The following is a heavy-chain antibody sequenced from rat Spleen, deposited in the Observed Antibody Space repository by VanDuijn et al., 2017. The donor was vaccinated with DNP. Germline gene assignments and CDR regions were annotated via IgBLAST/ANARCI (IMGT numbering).Heavy chain of an antibody. CDR1: GFTFSDYN. J-gene: IGHJ2*01. D-gene: IGHD1-12*02. CDR2: SVYNGDRA. Sequence: EVQLVESGGGLVQPGMSLKLSCAASGFTFSDYNLAWVRQTPKKGLEWVATSVYNGDRAFYRDSVKGRFTVSRDNAKSTLYLQMNSLRSEDTATYYCVRPDYYDGSYPHYWGQGVMVTVSS. V-gene: IGHV5S10*01. CDR3: VRPDYYDGSYPHY.